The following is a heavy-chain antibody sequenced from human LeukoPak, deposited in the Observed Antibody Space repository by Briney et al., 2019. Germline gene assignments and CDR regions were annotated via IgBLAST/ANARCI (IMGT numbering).Heavy chain of an antibody. Sequence: GRSLRLSCAASGFTFSDYYMSWIRQAPGKGLEWVSYISSSGSTIYYADSVKGRFTISRDNAKNSLYLQMNSLRAEDTAVYYCARAGSSGWYEFFVSLNSGIDYWGQGTLVTVSS. CDR3: ARAGSSGWYEFFVSLNSGIDY. D-gene: IGHD6-19*01. CDR1: GFTFSDYY. J-gene: IGHJ4*02. CDR2: ISSSGSTI. V-gene: IGHV3-11*01.